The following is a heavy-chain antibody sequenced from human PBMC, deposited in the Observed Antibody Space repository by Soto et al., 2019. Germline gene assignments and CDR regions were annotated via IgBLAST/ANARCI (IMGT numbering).Heavy chain of an antibody. CDR2: INHSGST. Sequence: PSDTLSLTCGVYGGSFSGYYWSWIRQPPGKGLEWIGEINHSGSTNYNPSLKSRVTISVDTSKNQFSLKLSSVTAADTAVYYCARGSFLFTIFGVVPFDPWGQGTLVTVSS. J-gene: IGHJ5*02. CDR1: GGSFSGYY. D-gene: IGHD3-3*01. V-gene: IGHV4-34*01. CDR3: ARGSFLFTIFGVVPFDP.